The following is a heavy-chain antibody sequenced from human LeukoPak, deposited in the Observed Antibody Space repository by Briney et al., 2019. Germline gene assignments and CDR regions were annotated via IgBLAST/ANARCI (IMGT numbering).Heavy chain of an antibody. D-gene: IGHD4-17*01. Sequence: ASVKVSCKASGYPFNNYEINWVRQATGQGLEWMGWMNPHSGKTGYAQNFQGRVTMTRDTSISTAYMELSSLRSEDTAVYYCARLSSHYGDYKVDPWGQGTLVTVSS. CDR1: GYPFNNYE. CDR2: MNPHSGKT. J-gene: IGHJ5*02. V-gene: IGHV1-8*01. CDR3: ARLSSHYGDYKVDP.